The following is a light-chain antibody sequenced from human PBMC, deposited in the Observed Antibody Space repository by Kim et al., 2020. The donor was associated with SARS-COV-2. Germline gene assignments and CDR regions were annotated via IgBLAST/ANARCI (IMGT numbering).Light chain of an antibody. J-gene: IGLJ3*02. CDR3: AAWDDSLFGWV. CDR1: SSNIGRNT. Sequence: QSVLTQPPSASGTPGQRVTISCSGTSSNIGRNTINWYQQLPGTAPKLFIYSDDQRPLGVPDRFSGSKSGTSASLAISGLQSEDEADYYCAAWDDSLFGWVFGGGTKLTVL. CDR2: SDD. V-gene: IGLV1-44*01.